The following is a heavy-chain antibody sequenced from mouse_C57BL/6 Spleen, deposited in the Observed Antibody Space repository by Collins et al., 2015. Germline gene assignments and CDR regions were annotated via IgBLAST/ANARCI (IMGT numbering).Heavy chain of an antibody. CDR3: ARSPIYYGNPWFAY. CDR2: INYSGST. CDR1: GYSITSDYA. Sequence: DVQLQESGPGLVKPSQSLSLTCTVTGYSITSDYAWNWIRQFPGNKLEWMGYINYSGSTSCNPSLKSRISITRDTSKNQFFLQLNSVTTEDTATYYCARSPIYYGNPWFAYWGQGTLVTVSA. V-gene: IGHV3-2*02. D-gene: IGHD2-1*01. J-gene: IGHJ3*01.